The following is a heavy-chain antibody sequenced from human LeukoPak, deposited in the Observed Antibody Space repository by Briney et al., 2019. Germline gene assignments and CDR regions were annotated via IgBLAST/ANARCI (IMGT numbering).Heavy chain of an antibody. CDR3: ARDAQTYYYNTSGYYFEY. Sequence: SETLSLTCAVYGGSFSGYYWGWIRQPPGKGLEWIGSIYHTGGTYYNPSLKSRVTISIDTSKNQFSLNLSSVTAADTAVYYCARDAQTYYYNTSGYYFEYWGQGTLVTVSS. V-gene: IGHV4-38-2*02. CDR1: GGSFSGYY. CDR2: IYHTGGT. D-gene: IGHD3-22*01. J-gene: IGHJ4*02.